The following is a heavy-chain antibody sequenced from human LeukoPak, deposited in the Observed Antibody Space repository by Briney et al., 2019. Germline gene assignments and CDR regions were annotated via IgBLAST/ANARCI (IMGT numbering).Heavy chain of an antibody. V-gene: IGHV3-11*05. CDR1: GFTFSDYY. D-gene: IGHD5-24*01. J-gene: IGHJ4*02. Sequence: GGSLRLSCAASGFTFSDYYMSWIRQAPGKGLEWVSYISSSSSYTNYADSVKGRFTISRDNAKNSLYLQMNSLRAEDTAVYYCARGGRWLQFVGPDYWGQGTLVTASS. CDR2: ISSSSSYT. CDR3: ARGGRWLQFVGPDY.